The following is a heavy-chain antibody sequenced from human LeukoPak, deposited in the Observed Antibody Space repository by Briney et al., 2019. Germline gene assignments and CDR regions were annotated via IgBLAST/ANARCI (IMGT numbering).Heavy chain of an antibody. CDR2: INAGNGNT. D-gene: IGHD2-15*01. CDR3: ARTPSNGYCSGGSCYATSNWFDP. Sequence: ASVKVSCKASGYTFTSYAMHWVRQAPGQRLEWMGWINAGNGNTKYSQKFQGRVTITRDTSASTAYMEPSSLRSEDTAVYYCARTPSNGYCSGGSCYATSNWFDPWGQGTLVTVSS. V-gene: IGHV1-3*01. J-gene: IGHJ5*02. CDR1: GYTFTSYA.